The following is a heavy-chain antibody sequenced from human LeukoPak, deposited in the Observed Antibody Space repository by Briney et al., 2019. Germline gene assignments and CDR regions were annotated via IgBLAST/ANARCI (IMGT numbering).Heavy chain of an antibody. V-gene: IGHV1-2*02. CDR3: AREGRLQYFDSRYFQH. Sequence: ASVKVSCKASGYTFTGYYMHWVRQAPGQGLEWMGWINPNSGGTNYAQKFQGRVTMTRDTSISTAYMELSRLRSDDTAVYYCAREGRLQYFDSRYFQHWGQGTLVTVSS. CDR2: INPNSGGT. D-gene: IGHD3-9*01. CDR1: GYTFTGYY. J-gene: IGHJ1*01.